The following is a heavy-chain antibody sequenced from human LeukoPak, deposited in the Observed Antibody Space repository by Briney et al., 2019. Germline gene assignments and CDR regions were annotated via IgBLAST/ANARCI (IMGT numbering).Heavy chain of an antibody. D-gene: IGHD6-13*01. Sequence: PGGSLRLSCAASGLTFSSYAMSWVRQAPGKGLEWVSGISSSGGSTYYADSVKGRFTISRDNSKNTLYLQMSSLRAEDTAVYYCAKEHSSSWYYLDYWGQGTLVTVSS. CDR3: AKEHSSSWYYLDY. CDR2: ISSSGGST. V-gene: IGHV3-23*01. CDR1: GLTFSSYA. J-gene: IGHJ4*02.